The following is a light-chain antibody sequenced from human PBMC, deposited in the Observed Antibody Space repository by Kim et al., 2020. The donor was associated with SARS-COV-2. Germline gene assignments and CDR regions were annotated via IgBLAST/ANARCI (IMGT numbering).Light chain of an antibody. CDR2: EDN. Sequence: NFMLTQPHSVSESPGKTVTVSCTRSSGNIATYYVQWYQQRPGSAPTNVIYEDNQRASGVPNRFSGSIDTSSNSASLTISGLEPEDEADYFCQSSDSSTHVFGTGTKVTVL. V-gene: IGLV6-57*04. J-gene: IGLJ1*01. CDR3: QSSDSSTHV. CDR1: SGNIATYY.